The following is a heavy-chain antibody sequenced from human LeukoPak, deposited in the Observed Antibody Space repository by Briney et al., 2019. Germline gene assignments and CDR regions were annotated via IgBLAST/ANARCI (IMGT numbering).Heavy chain of an antibody. CDR2: INTDGSST. J-gene: IGHJ4*02. CDR3: ARVEGRGSSGHFDY. CDR1: GFTFSSYW. V-gene: IGHV3-74*01. D-gene: IGHD6-6*01. Sequence: GGSLRLSCAASGFTFSSYWMHWVRQAPGKGLVWVSRINTDGSSTSYADSVKGRFTISRDNAKNTLYLQMNSLRAEDTAVYYCARVEGRGSSGHFDYWGQGTLVTVSS.